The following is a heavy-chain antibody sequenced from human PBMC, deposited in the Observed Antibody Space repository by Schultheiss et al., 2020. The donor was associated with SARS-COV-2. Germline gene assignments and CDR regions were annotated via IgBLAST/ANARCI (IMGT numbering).Heavy chain of an antibody. V-gene: IGHV3-13*05. CDR3: AREETYGDYLFFDY. D-gene: IGHD4-17*01. J-gene: IGHJ4*02. Sequence: GESLKISCAASGFTFSSYDMHWVRQATGKGLEWVSAIGTAGDPCYPGSVKGRFTISRDNAKNTLYLQMNSLRADDTAIYYCAREETYGDYLFFDYWGQGTLVTVSS. CDR2: IGTAGDP. CDR1: GFTFSSYD.